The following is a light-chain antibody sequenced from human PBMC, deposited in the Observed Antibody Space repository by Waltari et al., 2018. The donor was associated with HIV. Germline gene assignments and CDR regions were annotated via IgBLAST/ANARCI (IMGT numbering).Light chain of an antibody. CDR2: KAS. J-gene: IGKJ1*01. V-gene: IGKV1-5*03. Sequence: DIQMTQSDSTLSAYVGDSVTITCRASQSINSWLAWYQQKPGKAPKLLIDKASSLESGVPSRFSGSGSGTEFTLTISSLQPDDFATYYCQQYNSYTWTFGQGTKVEI. CDR3: QQYNSYTWT. CDR1: QSINSW.